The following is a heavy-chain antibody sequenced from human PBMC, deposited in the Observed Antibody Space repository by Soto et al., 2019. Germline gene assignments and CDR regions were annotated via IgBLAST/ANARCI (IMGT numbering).Heavy chain of an antibody. CDR2: FDPEDGET. CDR3: ARQIVPAAMPGVGYYFDY. CDR1: GYTLTELS. J-gene: IGHJ4*02. Sequence: ASVKVSCKVSGYTLTELSMHWVRQAPGKGLEWMGGFDPEDGETIYAQKFQGRVTMTEDTSTDTAYTELSSLRSDDTAVYYCARQIVPAAMPGVGYYFDYWGQGTLVTVSS. D-gene: IGHD2-2*01. V-gene: IGHV1-24*01.